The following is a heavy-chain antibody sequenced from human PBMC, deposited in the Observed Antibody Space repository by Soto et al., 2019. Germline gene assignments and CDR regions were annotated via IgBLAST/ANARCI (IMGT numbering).Heavy chain of an antibody. V-gene: IGHV4-31*03. J-gene: IGHJ4*02. D-gene: IGHD3-10*01. CDR1: GGSISSGGYY. CDR3: ARGNGGRYFDY. Sequence: SETLSLTCTVSGGSISSGGYYWSWIRQHPGKGLEWIGYIYYNGSTYYNPSLKSRVTISVDTSKNQFSLKLSSVTAADTAVYYCARGNGGRYFDYWGQGTLVTVSS. CDR2: IYYNGST.